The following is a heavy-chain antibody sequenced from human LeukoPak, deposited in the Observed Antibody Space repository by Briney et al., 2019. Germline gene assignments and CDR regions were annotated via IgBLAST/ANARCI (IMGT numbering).Heavy chain of an antibody. CDR3: ARGRAEAIKGLVIKWLDT. Sequence: GASVKVSCKASGYTFTSYGISWVRQAPGQGLEWMGWISAYNGNTNYAQKLQGRVTMTTDTSTSTAYMELNSLTSDDTAMYYCARGRAEAIKGLVIKWLDTWGQGTLVTVSS. J-gene: IGHJ5*02. V-gene: IGHV1-18*01. D-gene: IGHD3/OR15-3a*01. CDR2: ISAYNGNT. CDR1: GYTFTSYG.